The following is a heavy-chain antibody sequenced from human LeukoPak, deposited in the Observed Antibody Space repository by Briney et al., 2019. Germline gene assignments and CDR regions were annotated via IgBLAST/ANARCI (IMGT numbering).Heavy chain of an antibody. V-gene: IGHV3-21*01. Sequence: GGSLRLSCAASGFTFSSYSMNWVRQAPGKGLEWVSSISSSSSYIYYADSVKGRFTISRDNAKNSLYLQMNSLRGEDTAVYYCAREVAARRLGSWVDPWGQGTLVTVSS. CDR1: GFTFSSYS. CDR3: AREVAARRLGSWVDP. CDR2: ISSSSSYI. D-gene: IGHD6-6*01. J-gene: IGHJ5*02.